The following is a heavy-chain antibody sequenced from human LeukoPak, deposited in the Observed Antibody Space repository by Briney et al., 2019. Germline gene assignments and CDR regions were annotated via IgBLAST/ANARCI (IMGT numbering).Heavy chain of an antibody. D-gene: IGHD2-15*01. V-gene: IGHV4-39*01. CDR3: ASIYCSGGSCHSKWYFDL. CDR1: GGSISSSSYY. J-gene: IGHJ2*01. CDR2: IYYSGST. Sequence: SETLSLTCTVSGGSISSSSYYWGWIRQPPGKGLEWIGSIYYSGSTYYNLSLKSRVTISVDTSKNQFSLKLSSVTAADTAVYYCASIYCSGGSCHSKWYFDLWGRGTLVTVSS.